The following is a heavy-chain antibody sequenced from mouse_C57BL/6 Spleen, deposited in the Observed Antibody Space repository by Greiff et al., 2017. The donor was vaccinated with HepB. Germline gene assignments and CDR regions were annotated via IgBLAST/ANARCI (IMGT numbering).Heavy chain of an antibody. CDR1: GYTFTDYY. D-gene: IGHD1-1*01. CDR2: IFPGSGST. Sequence: VQLQQSGPELVKPGASVKISCKASGYTFTDYYINWVKQRPGQGLEWIGWIFPGSGSTYYNEKFKGEATLTVDKSSSTAYMLLSSLTSEDSAVYFCARSGLSTGSSYEGYFDVWGTGTTVTVSS. V-gene: IGHV1-75*01. CDR3: ARSGLSTGSSYEGYFDV. J-gene: IGHJ1*03.